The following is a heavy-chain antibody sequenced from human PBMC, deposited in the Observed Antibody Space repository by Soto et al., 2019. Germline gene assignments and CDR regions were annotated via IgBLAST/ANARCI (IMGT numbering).Heavy chain of an antibody. D-gene: IGHD3-22*01. Sequence: TGGSLRLSCSASGFTFSSYAMHWVRQAPGRGLEYVSAISTNGGSTYYADSVKGRFTISRDNSENTLYLQMSSLTAEDTAVYYCVKGGSSGYFWYFDYWGQGTLVTVSS. V-gene: IGHV3-64D*08. CDR1: GFTFSSYA. J-gene: IGHJ4*02. CDR3: VKGGSSGYFWYFDY. CDR2: ISTNGGST.